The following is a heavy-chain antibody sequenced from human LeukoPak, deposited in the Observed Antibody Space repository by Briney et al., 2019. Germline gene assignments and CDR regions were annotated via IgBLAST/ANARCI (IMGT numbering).Heavy chain of an antibody. D-gene: IGHD3-10*01. J-gene: IGHJ5*02. CDR1: GFTFSSYA. Sequence: PGGSLRLSCAASGFTFSSYAMSWVRQAPGKGLEWVSAISASGGSTYYADSVKGRFTISRDNSKNTLYLQMNSLRAEDTAVYYCAKGPLNYYGSGSYYNPFRFDPWGQGTLVTVSS. CDR2: ISASGGST. V-gene: IGHV3-23*01. CDR3: AKGPLNYYGSGSYYNPFRFDP.